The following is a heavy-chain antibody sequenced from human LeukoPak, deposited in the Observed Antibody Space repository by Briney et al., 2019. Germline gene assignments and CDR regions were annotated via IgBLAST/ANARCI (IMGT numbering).Heavy chain of an antibody. J-gene: IGHJ2*01. CDR1: GFTFSSYA. Sequence: RGSLRLSCAASGFTFSSYAMSWVRRAPGKGLEWVSAITGSGGGTYYADSVKGRFTISRDNSKNTLSLQMNSLRAEDTAVYYCARTPGWPNWYFDLWGRGTLVTVSS. CDR3: ARTPGWPNWYFDL. D-gene: IGHD1-1*01. CDR2: ITGSGGGT. V-gene: IGHV3-23*01.